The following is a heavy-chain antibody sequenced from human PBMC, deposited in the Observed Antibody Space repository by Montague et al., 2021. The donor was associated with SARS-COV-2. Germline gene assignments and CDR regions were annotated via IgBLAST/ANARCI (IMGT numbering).Heavy chain of an antibody. D-gene: IGHD5-12*01. CDR2: LSFDGSKK. Sequence: SLRLSCAASGFSFSGYGMHWVRQPPGKGLEWVASLSFDGSKKYYGDSVKGQFTISRDNSKNTVYLQMNSLRLEDTAMYYCAEASPQGESGYECFDYWGQGTLVTVSS. V-gene: IGHV3-33*06. CDR3: AEASPQGESGYECFDY. CDR1: GFSFSGYG. J-gene: IGHJ4*02.